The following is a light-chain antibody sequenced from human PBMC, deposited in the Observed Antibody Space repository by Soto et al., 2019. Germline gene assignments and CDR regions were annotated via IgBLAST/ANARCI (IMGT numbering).Light chain of an antibody. V-gene: IGLV2-23*01. CDR2: EDT. Sequence: SALPQPASVSGSPGQSITISCASSDVGNFEHISWYQQHPGKGPKLIIYEDTRRPSGISGRFSGSKSGNTASLTISGLQAEDEADYYCSSYTWSPNLYAFATGTKVTVL. CDR3: SSYTWSPNLYA. CDR1: SSDVGNFEH. J-gene: IGLJ1*01.